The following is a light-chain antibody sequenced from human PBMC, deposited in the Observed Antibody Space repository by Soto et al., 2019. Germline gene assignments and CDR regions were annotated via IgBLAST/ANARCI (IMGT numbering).Light chain of an antibody. CDR2: DAY. Sequence: EIVLTQSPATLSLSPGERATLSCRASQSVRRYLAWYQQKPGQAPTLLIYDAYNRATGIPARFSDSGSGTDFTLTISSQEPEDFAVYCCQQRSNWLFGQGTRLEIK. J-gene: IGKJ5*01. CDR3: QQRSNWL. CDR1: QSVRRY. V-gene: IGKV3-11*01.